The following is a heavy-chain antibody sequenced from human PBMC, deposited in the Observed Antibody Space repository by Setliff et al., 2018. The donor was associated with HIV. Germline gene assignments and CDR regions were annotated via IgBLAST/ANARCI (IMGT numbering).Heavy chain of an antibody. D-gene: IGHD5-12*01. Sequence: LSLTCAVYGGSFSEYYWSWIRQSPGKGLEWIGEIDHSGSTHYNPPLKSRATISVDTSKNQFSLRLHSVTAADTAVYYCARGATLLPGYSDRWEYFYMDVWGKGTTVTVS. CDR3: ARGATLLPGYSDRWEYFYMDV. CDR1: GGSFSEYY. V-gene: IGHV4-34*01. CDR2: IDHSGST. J-gene: IGHJ6*03.